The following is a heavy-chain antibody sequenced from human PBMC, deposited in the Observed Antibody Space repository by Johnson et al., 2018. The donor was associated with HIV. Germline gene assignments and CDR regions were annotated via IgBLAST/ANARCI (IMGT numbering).Heavy chain of an antibody. V-gene: IGHV3-30*04. CDR3: AFSSWYAFDI. CDR1: GFTFSNYA. Sequence: QVQLVESGGGVVQPGRSLRLSCAASGFTFSNYAMSWVRQAPGKGLEWVAVISYDGSNKYYADSVKGRFTISRDNSKNTLYLQMNSLRAEDTAVYYCAFSSWYAFDIWGQGTMVTVSS. J-gene: IGHJ3*02. CDR2: ISYDGSNK. D-gene: IGHD6-13*01.